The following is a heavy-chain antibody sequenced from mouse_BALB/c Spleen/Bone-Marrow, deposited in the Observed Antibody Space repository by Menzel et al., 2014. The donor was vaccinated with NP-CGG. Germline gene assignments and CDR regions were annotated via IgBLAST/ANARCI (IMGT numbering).Heavy chain of an antibody. CDR3: TRGDGNYWYFDV. CDR2: IYPGSGST. J-gene: IGHJ1*01. Sequence: LQQSGSELVRPGASVKLSCKASGYTFTSYWMNWVKQRHGQGLEWIGNIYPGSGSTNYDEKFKSKGTLTVDTSSSTAYMLLSSLPSEDAAVNYCTRGDGNYWYFDVWGAGTTVTVSS. CDR1: GYTFTSYW. D-gene: IGHD2-1*01. V-gene: IGHV1S22*01.